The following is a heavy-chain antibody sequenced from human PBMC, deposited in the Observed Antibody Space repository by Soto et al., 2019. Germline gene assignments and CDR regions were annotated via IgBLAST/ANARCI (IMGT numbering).Heavy chain of an antibody. Sequence: PSETLSLTCTVSGGSISSSSYYWGWIRQPPGKGLEWIGSIYYSGSTYYNPSLKSRVTISVDTSKNQFSLKLSSVTAADTAVYYCAKGTMVRGVIITNFDYWGQGTLVTVSS. J-gene: IGHJ4*02. CDR2: IYYSGST. D-gene: IGHD3-10*01. CDR3: AKGTMVRGVIITNFDY. V-gene: IGHV4-39*01. CDR1: GGSISSSSYY.